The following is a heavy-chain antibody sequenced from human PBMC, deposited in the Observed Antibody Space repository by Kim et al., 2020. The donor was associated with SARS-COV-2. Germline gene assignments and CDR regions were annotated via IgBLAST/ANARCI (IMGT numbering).Heavy chain of an antibody. D-gene: IGHD3-16*01. CDR1: GYTFTGYY. CDR3: ARNPPRMGGYYYYYYMDV. CDR2: INPNSGGT. V-gene: IGHV1-2*02. J-gene: IGHJ6*03. Sequence: ASVKVSCKASGYTFTGYYMHWVRQAPGQGLEWMGWINPNSGGTNYAQKFQGRVTMTRDTSISTAYMELSRLRSDDTAVYYCARNPPRMGGYYYYYYMDVWGKGTTVTVSS.